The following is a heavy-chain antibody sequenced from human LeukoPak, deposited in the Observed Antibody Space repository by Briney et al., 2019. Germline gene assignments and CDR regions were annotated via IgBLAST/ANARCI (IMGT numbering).Heavy chain of an antibody. CDR1: GYTFTSYG. V-gene: IGHV1-18*04. J-gene: IGHJ6*03. CDR2: ISAYNGNT. Sequence: ASVKVSCKASGYTFTSYGISWVRQAPGQGLEWMGWISAYNGNTNYAQKLQGRVTMTTDTSTSTAYMELRSLRSDATPVYYCARNQPNYYYYYMDVWGKGTTVTISS. CDR3: ARNQPNYYYYYMDV.